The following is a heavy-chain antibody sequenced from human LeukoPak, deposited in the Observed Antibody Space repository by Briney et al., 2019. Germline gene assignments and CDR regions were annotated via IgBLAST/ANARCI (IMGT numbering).Heavy chain of an antibody. J-gene: IGHJ4*02. CDR2: IYPGDSDT. CDR3: ARHAGSGRKDGYNR. CDR1: GYSFTNYW. D-gene: IGHD5-24*01. Sequence: GESLKISCEGSGYSFTNYWIAWMRQMPGKGLEWMGIIYPGDSDTRYSPSFQGQVTISADKSINTAYLQWSSLKASDTAMYYCARHAGSGRKDGYNRWGQGTLVTVSS. V-gene: IGHV5-51*01.